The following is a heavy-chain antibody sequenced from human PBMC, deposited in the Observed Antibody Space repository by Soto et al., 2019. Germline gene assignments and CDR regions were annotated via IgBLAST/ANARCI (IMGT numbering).Heavy chain of an antibody. V-gene: IGHV1-69*13. J-gene: IGHJ5*02. CDR1: GGTFSSYA. D-gene: IGHD4-17*01. Sequence: SVKVSCKASGGTFSSYAISWVRQAPGQGLEWMGGIIPIFGTANYAQKFQGRVTITADESTSTAYMELSSLRPEDTAVYYCARRGDYGGKWWFDPWGQGTLVTVSS. CDR2: IIPIFGTA. CDR3: ARRGDYGGKWWFDP.